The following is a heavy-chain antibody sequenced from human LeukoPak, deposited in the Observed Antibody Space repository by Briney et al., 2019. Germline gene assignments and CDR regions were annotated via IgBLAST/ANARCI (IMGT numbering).Heavy chain of an antibody. Sequence: GGSLRLSCAASGFTFSSYSMTWVRQAPGKGLEWISYISSSSSTIYYADSVKGRFTISRDNAKNSLYLQMNSLRAEDTAVYYCAKDRGGSHDAFDIWGQGTMVTVSS. CDR1: GFTFSSYS. CDR3: AKDRGGSHDAFDI. J-gene: IGHJ3*02. V-gene: IGHV3-48*04. CDR2: ISSSSSTI. D-gene: IGHD1-26*01.